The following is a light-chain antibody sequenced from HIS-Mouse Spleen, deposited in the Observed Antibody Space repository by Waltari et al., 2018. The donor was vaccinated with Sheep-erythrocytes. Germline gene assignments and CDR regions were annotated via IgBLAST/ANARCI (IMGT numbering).Light chain of an antibody. J-gene: IGLJ1*01. CDR1: SSDVGGYNY. CDR2: DVS. V-gene: IGLV2-11*01. CDR3: CSYAGSYNHV. Sequence: QSALTQPRSVSGSPGQSVTISCTGTSSDVGGYNYFSWYQQPPGKAPKLMIYDVSKQPSGFPDRFSGPKSSNTASLTISGLQAEDEADYYCCSYAGSYNHVFATGTKVTVL.